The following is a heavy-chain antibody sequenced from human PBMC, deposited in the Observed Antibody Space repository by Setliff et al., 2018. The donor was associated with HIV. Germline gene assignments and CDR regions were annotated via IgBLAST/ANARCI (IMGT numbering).Heavy chain of an antibody. Sequence: GGSLRLSCAVTGLILSDQFIDWVRQAPGKGLEWDGRTRSRAYSYTTQYAASAKDRFTISRDDSENSVFLQMNSLKTEDTAMYFCVRASPPFHIWGQGTMVTVSS. CDR3: VRASPPFHI. CDR1: GLILSDQF. CDR2: TRSRAYSYTT. V-gene: IGHV3-72*01. J-gene: IGHJ3*02.